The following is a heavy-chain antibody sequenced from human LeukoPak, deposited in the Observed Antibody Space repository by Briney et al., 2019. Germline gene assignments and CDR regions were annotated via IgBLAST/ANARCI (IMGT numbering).Heavy chain of an antibody. Sequence: GGSLRLSCAASGFTFSDYSMSWVRQAPGKGLEWLANINQDGSEKYYVDSVKGRFTISRDNARTSLYLQMNSLRAEDTAVYYCARDRGKYNYNDNTAFYFDTLGYWGQGVLVTVSS. D-gene: IGHD3-22*01. CDR3: ARDRGKYNYNDNTAFYFDTLGY. V-gene: IGHV3-7*01. J-gene: IGHJ4*02. CDR2: INQDGSEK. CDR1: GFTFSDYS.